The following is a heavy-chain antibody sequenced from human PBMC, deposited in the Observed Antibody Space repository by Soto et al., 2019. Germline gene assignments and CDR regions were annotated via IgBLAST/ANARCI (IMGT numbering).Heavy chain of an antibody. Sequence: SETLSLTCTVSGGSISSSSYYWGWIRQPPGKGLEWIGSIYYSGSTYYNPSLKSRVTISVDTSKNQFSLKLSSVTAADTAVYYCARHNSNYDSYYYYMDVWGKGTTVTVSS. CDR2: IYYSGST. CDR1: GGSISSSSYY. CDR3: ARHNSNYDSYYYYMDV. V-gene: IGHV4-39*01. J-gene: IGHJ6*03. D-gene: IGHD4-4*01.